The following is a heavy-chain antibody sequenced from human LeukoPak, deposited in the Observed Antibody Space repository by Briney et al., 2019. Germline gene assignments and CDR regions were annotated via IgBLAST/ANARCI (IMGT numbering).Heavy chain of an antibody. D-gene: IGHD2-21*02. V-gene: IGHV5-51*01. CDR2: IYPGDSDT. CDR1: GYSFTSHW. J-gene: IGHJ5*02. CDR3: ARLPYCGGDCYPNWFDP. Sequence: GESLKISCKGSGYSFTSHWIGWVRQMPGKDLECMGVIYPGDSDTRYSPSFQGQVIISADKSISTAYLQWSSLKASDTAMYYCARLPYCGGDCYPNWFDPWGQGTLVTVSS.